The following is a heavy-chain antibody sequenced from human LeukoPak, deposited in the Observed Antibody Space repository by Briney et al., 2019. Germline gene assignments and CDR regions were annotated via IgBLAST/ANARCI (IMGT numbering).Heavy chain of an antibody. D-gene: IGHD6-13*01. CDR2: IYYSGST. V-gene: IGHV4-59*01. Sequence: SETLSLTCTVSGGSMSSYYWNWIRQPPGKGLEWIGYIYYSGSTNYNPSLKSRVTISVDTSKNQFSLRLTSVTAADTAVYYCARAYSSSWYYNWFDPWGQGTLVTVSS. CDR3: ARAYSSSWYYNWFDP. J-gene: IGHJ5*02. CDR1: GGSMSSYY.